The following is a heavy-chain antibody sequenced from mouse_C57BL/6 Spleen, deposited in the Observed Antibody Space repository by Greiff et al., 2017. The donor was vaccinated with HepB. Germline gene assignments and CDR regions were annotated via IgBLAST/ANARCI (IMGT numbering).Heavy chain of an antibody. Sequence: VQLQQSGPELVKPGASVKISCKASGYAFSSAWMNWVKQRPGKGLEWIGRIYPGDGDTNYNGKFKGKATLTADKSSSTAYMQLSSLTSEDSAVYYCETGTDYWGQGTTLTVSS. CDR2: IYPGDGDT. J-gene: IGHJ2*01. V-gene: IGHV1-82*01. D-gene: IGHD4-1*01. CDR1: GYAFSSAW. CDR3: ETGTDY.